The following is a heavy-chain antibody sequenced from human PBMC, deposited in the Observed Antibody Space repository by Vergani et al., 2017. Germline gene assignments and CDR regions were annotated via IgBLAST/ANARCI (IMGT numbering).Heavy chain of an antibody. Sequence: EVQLLQSEGAVVQPGGSLRLYCVASGFTFSSHAMSWVRQGHGQGLEWVSSIKNTGDSTRYADSVKGRFTISRDNSKNTLYLQMNSLRVEDTAVYYCGRGSDNYNWGQGTLVTVSS. CDR2: IKNTGDST. CDR3: GRGSDNYN. J-gene: IGHJ4*02. D-gene: IGHD5-24*01. CDR1: GFTFSSHA. V-gene: IGHV3-23*01.